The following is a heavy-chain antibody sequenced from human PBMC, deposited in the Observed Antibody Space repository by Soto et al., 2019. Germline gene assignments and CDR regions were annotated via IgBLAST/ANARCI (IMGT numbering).Heavy chain of an antibody. CDR1: GGSISSSGSY. D-gene: IGHD2-2*01. CDR2: ISYSGST. Sequence: PSETLSLTCTVSGGSISSSGSYWTWIRQHPGKGLEWIGYISYSGSTVYNPSLESRVTISVDTSKNQFSLNLSSVTAADTAVYYCARAAANIDYWGQGTLVTSPQ. J-gene: IGHJ4*02. V-gene: IGHV4-31*03. CDR3: ARAAANIDY.